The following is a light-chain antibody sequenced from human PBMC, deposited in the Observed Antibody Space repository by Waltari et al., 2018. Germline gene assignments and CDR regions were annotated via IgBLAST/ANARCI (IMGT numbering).Light chain of an antibody. Sequence: QSALTQPRSVSGSPGQSVTISCTGTSSDVGGYNYVSWYQQHPGKVPKHMIYEVIKRAPGVPARFSGSKAGNTASLTISGLQAEDEADYYCCSYAGGYTLGVFGGGTELTVL. CDR1: SSDVGGYNY. V-gene: IGLV2-11*01. CDR3: CSYAGGYTLGV. J-gene: IGLJ2*01. CDR2: EVI.